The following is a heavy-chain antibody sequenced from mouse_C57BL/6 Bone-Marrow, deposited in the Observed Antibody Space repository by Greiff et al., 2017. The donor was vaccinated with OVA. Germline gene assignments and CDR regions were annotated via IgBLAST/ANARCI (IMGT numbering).Heavy chain of an antibody. V-gene: IGHV5-17*01. D-gene: IGHD2-1*01. J-gene: IGHJ2*01. CDR1: GFPFSDSG. Sequence: EVMLVESGGGLVKPGGSLKLSCAASGFPFSDSGMHWVRQAPEKGLAWVAYISSGSSTIYSADTVKGRFTISRDNAKTPLFLQITSRRSEVTAIYYCARRGEYYGNFHVYFDYWGQGTTLTVSS. CDR3: ARRGEYYGNFHVYFDY. CDR2: ISSGSSTI.